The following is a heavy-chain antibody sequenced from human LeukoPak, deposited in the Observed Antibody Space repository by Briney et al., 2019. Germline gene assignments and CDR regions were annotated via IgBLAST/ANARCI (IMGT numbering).Heavy chain of an antibody. J-gene: IGHJ4*02. CDR2: IYPKSGAA. Sequence: ASVTVSCKASGYIFSDYYMHWVRQAPGQGLEWLGWIYPKSGAADYAQQFRGRVTMTRDTSINTDYMEMKRVTSDDTAVYYCARGAEAETSPLDFWGQGTLVTVSS. V-gene: IGHV1-2*02. CDR3: ARGAEAETSPLDF. D-gene: IGHD6-13*01. CDR1: GYIFSDYY.